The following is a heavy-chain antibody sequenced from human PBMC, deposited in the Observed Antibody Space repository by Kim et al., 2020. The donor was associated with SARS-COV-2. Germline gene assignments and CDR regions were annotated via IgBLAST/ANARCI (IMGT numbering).Heavy chain of an antibody. CDR1: GFSLSTSGMC. J-gene: IGHJ6*02. V-gene: IGHV2-70*01. D-gene: IGHD5-18*01. Sequence: SGPTLVNPTQTLTLTCTFSGFSLSTSGMCVSWIRQPPGKALEWLALIDWDDDKYYSTSLKTRLTISKDTSKNQVVLTMTNMDPVDTATYYCARMGPGGYSYGYYYYYGMDVWGQGTTVTVSS. CDR3: ARMGPGGYSYGYYYYYGMDV. CDR2: IDWDDDK.